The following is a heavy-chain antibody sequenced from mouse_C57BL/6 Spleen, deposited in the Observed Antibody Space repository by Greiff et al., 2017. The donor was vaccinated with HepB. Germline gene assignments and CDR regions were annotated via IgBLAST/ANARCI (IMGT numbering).Heavy chain of an antibody. D-gene: IGHD1-1*01. V-gene: IGHV1-69*01. J-gene: IGHJ2*01. CDR2: IDPSDSYT. Sequence: QVQLQQPGAELVMPGASVKLSCKASGYTFTSYWMHWVKQRPGQGLEWIGEIDPSDSYTNYNQKFKGKSTLTVDKSSSTAYMQLSSLTSEDSAVYYCARVYYCGSSYPYYFDYWGQGTTLTVSS. CDR3: ARVYYCGSSYPYYFDY. CDR1: GYTFTSYW.